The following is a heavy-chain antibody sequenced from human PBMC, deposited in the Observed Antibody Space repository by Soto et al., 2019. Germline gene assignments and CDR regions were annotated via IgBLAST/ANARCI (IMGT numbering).Heavy chain of an antibody. D-gene: IGHD1-26*01. CDR2: INPTGGST. CDR3: ARDSARVGETVNVLDV. CDR1: GYTFTAHF. J-gene: IGHJ3*01. Sequence: QVYLVQSGAEVKEPGASVTLSCKASGYTFTAHFIHWVRQAPGRGLEWMGIINPTGGSTRLVQKFQGRVTMTRDTSASTVYMELRGLRSEDTAVYYCARDSARVGETVNVLDVWGQGTVVTVSS. V-gene: IGHV1-46*01.